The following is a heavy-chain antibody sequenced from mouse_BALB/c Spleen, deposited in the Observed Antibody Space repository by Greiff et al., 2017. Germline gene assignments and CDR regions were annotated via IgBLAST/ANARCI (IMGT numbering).Heavy chain of an antibody. CDR3: ARSEAWFAY. Sequence: EVQLQESGPGLVKPSQSLSLTCTVTGYSITSDYAWNWIRQFPGNKLEWMGYISYSGSTSYNPSLKSRISITRDTSKNQFFLQLNSVTTEDTATYYCARSEAWFAYWGQGTLVTVSA. J-gene: IGHJ3*01. CDR2: ISYSGST. V-gene: IGHV3-2*02. CDR1: GYSITSDYA.